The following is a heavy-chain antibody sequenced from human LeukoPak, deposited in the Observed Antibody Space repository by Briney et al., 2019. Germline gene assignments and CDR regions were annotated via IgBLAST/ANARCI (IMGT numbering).Heavy chain of an antibody. V-gene: IGHV4-39*01. CDR1: GGSMSSSSYY. CDR2: IYYSGST. D-gene: IGHD5-18*01. J-gene: IGHJ6*03. Sequence: SETLSLTCTVSGGSMSSSSYYWGWIRQAPGKGLEWIGSIYYSGSTYYNPSLKSRVTISVDTSKNQFSLKLSSVTAADTAVYYCARQGKGYSYGFGYYYMDVWGKGTTVTISS. CDR3: ARQGKGYSYGFGYYYMDV.